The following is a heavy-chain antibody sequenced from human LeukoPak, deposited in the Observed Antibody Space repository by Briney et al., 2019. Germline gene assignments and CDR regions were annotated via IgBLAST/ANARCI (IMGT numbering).Heavy chain of an antibody. J-gene: IGHJ3*02. V-gene: IGHV1-18*01. CDR3: VTEGDYYDDSIRDAFDI. D-gene: IGHD3-22*01. CDR1: GYSENFYG. Sequence: ASVKVSCKTSGYSENFYGITWVRQVAGQGLEWMGWISAQHGQTEYAPNSQDRVTMTTDTYTNTAYMELRSLRSDDTAVYYCVTEGDYYDDSIRDAFDIWGQGTLVTVSS. CDR2: ISAQHGQT.